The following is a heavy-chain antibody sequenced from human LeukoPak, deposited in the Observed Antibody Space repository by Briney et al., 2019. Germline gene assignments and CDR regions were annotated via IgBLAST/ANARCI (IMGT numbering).Heavy chain of an antibody. CDR2: INPSGGST. J-gene: IGHJ4*02. D-gene: IGHD3-10*01. CDR1: GYTFTSYY. V-gene: IGHV1-46*01. Sequence: PGASVKVSCKASGYTFTSYYMHWVRQAPGQGLEWMGIINPSGGSTSYAQKFQGRVTMTRDTSTSSVYMVLSSLRSEDTAVYYCARSGVSGSGSYYNFDYWGQGTLVTVSS. CDR3: ARSGVSGSGSYYNFDY.